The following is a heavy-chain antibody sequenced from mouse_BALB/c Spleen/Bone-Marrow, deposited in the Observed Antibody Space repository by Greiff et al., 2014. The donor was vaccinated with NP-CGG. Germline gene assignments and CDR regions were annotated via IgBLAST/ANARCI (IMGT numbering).Heavy chain of an antibody. J-gene: IGHJ4*01. V-gene: IGHV1-54*01. CDR1: GYAFTNYL. CDR3: ARRITTARAMDY. D-gene: IGHD1-2*01. Sequence: VQGVESGAELVRPGTSVKVSCKASGYAFTNYLIEWVKQRPGQGLEWIGVINPGSGGTNYNEKFKGKATLTADKSSSTAYIQLSSLTSDDSAVYFCARRITTARAMDYWGQGTSVTVSS. CDR2: INPGSGGT.